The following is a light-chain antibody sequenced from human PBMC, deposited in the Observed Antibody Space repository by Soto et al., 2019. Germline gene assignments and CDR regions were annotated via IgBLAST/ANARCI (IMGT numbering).Light chain of an antibody. CDR3: QQYNSYPLT. CDR1: QSISSW. Sequence: DIQMTQSPSTLSASVGDRVTITCRASQSISSWLAWYQQKPGKAPNLLIYKASSLESEVPSRFSSSVSGTEFTVNISSLQPDDFATYYCQQYNSYPLTFGGGTKVEIK. J-gene: IGKJ4*01. CDR2: KAS. V-gene: IGKV1-5*03.